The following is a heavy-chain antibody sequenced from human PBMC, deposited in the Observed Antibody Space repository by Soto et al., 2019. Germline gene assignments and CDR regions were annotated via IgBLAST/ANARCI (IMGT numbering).Heavy chain of an antibody. CDR3: VRVRCSGTSCRRGWYFDL. CDR2: IKQDGSTK. CDR1: GFTFSSDW. Sequence: EVQLVESGGGLVQPGGSLRLSCAASGFTFSSDWLGGVRQAPGKGLAWVANIKQDGSTKDYVASMKGRFTISRDKAKNSLFLQMNSLRAGDTAVYYCVRVRCSGTSCRRGWYFDLWGRGTLVTVSS. V-gene: IGHV3-7*01. D-gene: IGHD2-15*01. J-gene: IGHJ2*01.